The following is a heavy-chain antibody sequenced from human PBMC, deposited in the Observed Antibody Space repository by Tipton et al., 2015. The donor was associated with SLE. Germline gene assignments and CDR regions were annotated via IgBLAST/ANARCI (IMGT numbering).Heavy chain of an antibody. V-gene: IGHV4-39*07. Sequence: TLSLTCTISGGSISSSSHYWGWIRQTPGKGLEWLGRIYYSGTTYYSPSFKSRVTILVDTSNNQFSLKLSSVTAADTAVYYCSRGANWYFDFWGRGTLVTVSS. D-gene: IGHD1-26*01. CDR3: SRGANWYFDF. CDR2: IYYSGTT. J-gene: IGHJ2*01. CDR1: GGSISSSSHY.